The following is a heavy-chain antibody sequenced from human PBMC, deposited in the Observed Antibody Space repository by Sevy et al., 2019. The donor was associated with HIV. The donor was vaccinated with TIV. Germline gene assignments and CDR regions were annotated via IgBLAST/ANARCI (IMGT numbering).Heavy chain of an antibody. CDR2: INPHSGET. CDR3: AREDQDADS. J-gene: IGHJ4*02. CDR1: GYTFVSYG. Sequence: ASVKVSCKASGYTFVSYGFSWVRQAPGRGLEWLGWINPHSGETKYDQKFRDRVTLTTDVFTNTANMELRSLRSDDAAGYYCAREDQDADSWGQGTLVTVSS. V-gene: IGHV1-18*01.